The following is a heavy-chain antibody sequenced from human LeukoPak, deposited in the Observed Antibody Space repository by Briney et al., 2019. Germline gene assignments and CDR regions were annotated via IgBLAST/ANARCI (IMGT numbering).Heavy chain of an antibody. Sequence: GGSLRLSCAASGFTFSSYWMTWVRQAPGKGLEWVGFIRSKALGATTEYAASVKDRFIVSRDDSKSIAYLQMNSLKTEDTAVYYCSRSITGSGWKYYFDFWGQGTLVTVSS. CDR2: IRSKALGATT. V-gene: IGHV3-49*04. D-gene: IGHD6-19*01. CDR1: GFTFSSYW. J-gene: IGHJ4*02. CDR3: SRSITGSGWKYYFDF.